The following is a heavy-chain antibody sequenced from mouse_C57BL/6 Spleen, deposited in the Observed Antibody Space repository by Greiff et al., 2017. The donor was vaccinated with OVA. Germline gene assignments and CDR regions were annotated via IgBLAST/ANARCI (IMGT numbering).Heavy chain of an antibody. D-gene: IGHD5-5*01. CDR2: ISDGGSYT. Sequence: EVMLVESGGGLVKPGGSLKLSCAASGFTFSSYAMSWVRQTPEKRLEWVATISDGGSYTYYPDNLKGRFTISRDNAKNNLYLQMSHLKSEDTAMYYCARDGVGNYLGCWGKGTLVTGS. V-gene: IGHV5-4*01. CDR3: ARDGVGNYLGC. J-gene: IGHJ3*01. CDR1: GFTFSSYA.